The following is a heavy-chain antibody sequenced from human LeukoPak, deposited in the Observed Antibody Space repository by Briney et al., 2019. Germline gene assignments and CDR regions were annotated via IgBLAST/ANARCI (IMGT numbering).Heavy chain of an antibody. V-gene: IGHV1-18*01. Sequence: ASVKVSCKASGYTFTSYGLTWARQAPGQGLEWMGWISAYNGHTKYPQKLQGRVTMTTDTSTSTAYMELRSLRSEDTAVYYCAGGDYYDSSGYYYPHYYYYYMDVWGKGTTVTISS. CDR3: AGGDYYDSSGYYYPHYYYYYMDV. CDR2: ISAYNGHT. J-gene: IGHJ6*03. D-gene: IGHD3-22*01. CDR1: GYTFTSYG.